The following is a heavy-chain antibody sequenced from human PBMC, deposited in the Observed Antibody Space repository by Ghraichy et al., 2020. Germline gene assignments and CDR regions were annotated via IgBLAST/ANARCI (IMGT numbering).Heavy chain of an antibody. Sequence: SETLSLTCAVYGGSFSGYYWSWIRQPPGKGLEWIGEINRGGSTNFNPSLKSRVTMSLDTSKNQFSLKVSSVTAADTAVYFCARGPYYYDSTGYSFAAAFDIWGQGTMVTVSS. D-gene: IGHD3-22*01. CDR2: INRGGST. CDR3: ARGPYYYDSTGYSFAAAFDI. V-gene: IGHV4-34*01. J-gene: IGHJ3*02. CDR1: GGSFSGYY.